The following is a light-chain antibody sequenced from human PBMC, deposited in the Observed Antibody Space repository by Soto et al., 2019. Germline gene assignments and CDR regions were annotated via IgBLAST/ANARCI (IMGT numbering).Light chain of an antibody. V-gene: IGKV3D-20*02. CDR1: QSVSSSY. J-gene: IGKJ5*01. CDR3: QQRSNWPPSIT. Sequence: EIVLTPSPGTLSLSPGERATLSCRASQSVSSSYLAWYQQKPGQAPRLLIDDASNRATGIPARFSGSGSGTDFTLTISSLEPEDFAVYYCQQRSNWPPSITFGQGNDWRL. CDR2: DAS.